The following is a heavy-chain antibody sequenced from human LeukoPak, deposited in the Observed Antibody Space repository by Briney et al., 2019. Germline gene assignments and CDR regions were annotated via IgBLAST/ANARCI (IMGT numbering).Heavy chain of an antibody. CDR2: MNPNSGNT. Sequence: ASVKVSCKASGYTFTSYDINWVRQATGQGLEWMGWMNPNSGNTGYAQKFQGRVTMTRNTSISTAYMELSSLRSEDTAVYYCARGGTAMVLAPCYYYGMDVWGQGTTVTVSS. J-gene: IGHJ6*02. D-gene: IGHD5-18*01. CDR3: ARGGTAMVLAPCYYYGMDV. V-gene: IGHV1-8*01. CDR1: GYTFTSYD.